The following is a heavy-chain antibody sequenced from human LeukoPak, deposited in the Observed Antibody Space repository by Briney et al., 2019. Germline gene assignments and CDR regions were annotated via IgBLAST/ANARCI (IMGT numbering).Heavy chain of an antibody. V-gene: IGHV1-8*01. D-gene: IGHD2-15*01. CDR2: MNPNSGNT. J-gene: IGHJ4*02. Sequence: GAPVKVSCKASGYTFTSYDINWVRQATGQGLEWMGWMNPNSGNTGYAQKFQGRVTMTRNTSISTAYMELSSLRSEDTAVYYCATVYCSGGSCCLNYWGQGTLVTVSS. CDR3: ATVYCSGGSCCLNY. CDR1: GYTFTSYD.